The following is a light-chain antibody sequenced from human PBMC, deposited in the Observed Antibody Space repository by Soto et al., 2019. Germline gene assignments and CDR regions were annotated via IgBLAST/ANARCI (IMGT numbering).Light chain of an antibody. CDR1: QSISSC. J-gene: IGKJ5*01. CDR3: QKSYSTPLT. Sequence: DLQMTQSPSSLSSSFGDRVTIPWRGSQSISSCLNWYQQNTGKAPKLLIYAESSWHSGVPSRFSGSGSGTDFTLTISSLQPEDFATYYCQKSYSTPLTFGQGTRLEI. V-gene: IGKV1-39*01. CDR2: AES.